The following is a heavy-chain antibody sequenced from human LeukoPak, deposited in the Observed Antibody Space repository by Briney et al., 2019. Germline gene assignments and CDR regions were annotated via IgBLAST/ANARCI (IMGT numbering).Heavy chain of an antibody. CDR2: FDPEDGET. D-gene: IGHD1-1*01. J-gene: IGHJ5*02. CDR1: GYTLTELS. CDR3: AQYPPISTKGSGNWFDP. Sequence: ASVKVSCKVSGYTLTELSMHWARQAPGKGLEWMGGFDPEDGETIYAQKFQGRVTMTEDTSTDTAYMELSSLRSDDTAVYYCAQYPPISTKGSGNWFDPWGQGTLVTVSS. V-gene: IGHV1-24*01.